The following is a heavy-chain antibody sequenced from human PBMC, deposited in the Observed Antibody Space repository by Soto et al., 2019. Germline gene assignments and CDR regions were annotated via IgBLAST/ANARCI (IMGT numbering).Heavy chain of an antibody. CDR3: AGGGGNFDQ. CDR2: VNQVGSEK. J-gene: IGHJ4*02. CDR1: GFTFRGSW. V-gene: IGHV3-7*04. Sequence: EVQLVESGGGLVQPGGSLRLTCAASGFTFRGSWMSWVRQAPGKGLDWVANVNQVGSEKYYVDSVKGRFTISRDNATNPLDWQMNSLRAEGTAVYYCAGGGGNFDQWGRGTLVTVSS. D-gene: IGHD3-16*01.